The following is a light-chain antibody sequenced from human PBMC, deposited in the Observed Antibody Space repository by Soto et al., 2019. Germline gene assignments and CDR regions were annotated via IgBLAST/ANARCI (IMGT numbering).Light chain of an antibody. V-gene: IGKV3-15*01. Sequence: EIVMTQSPAILSVSPGERATLSCRASQRVNTDVAWYQQKPGQAPRLLIHDAFDRATEIPARFSGSASGTEFTLTISSLQSEDFAVYYCQQYSNWPLTFGGGTKVDTK. CDR1: QRVNTD. CDR3: QQYSNWPLT. CDR2: DAF. J-gene: IGKJ4*01.